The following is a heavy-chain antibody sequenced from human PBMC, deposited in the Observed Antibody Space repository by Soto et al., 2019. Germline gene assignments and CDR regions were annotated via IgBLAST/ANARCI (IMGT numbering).Heavy chain of an antibody. D-gene: IGHD3-9*01. J-gene: IGHJ5*02. Sequence: SVNVSCKASGGTFSSYAISWVRQAPVQGLECMGGIIPIFGTANYAQKFQGRVTITADESTSTAYMELSSLRSEDTAVYYCASRRAGLRYFDWSPSWFDPWGQGTLVTVSS. CDR3: ASRRAGLRYFDWSPSWFDP. CDR2: IIPIFGTA. V-gene: IGHV1-69*13. CDR1: GGTFSSYA.